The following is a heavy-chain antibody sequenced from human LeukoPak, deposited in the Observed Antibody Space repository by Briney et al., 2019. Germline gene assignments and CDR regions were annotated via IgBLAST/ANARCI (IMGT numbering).Heavy chain of an antibody. J-gene: IGHJ4*02. CDR3: ARGGTSSPYDYVWGSYRSDY. Sequence: PGGSLRLSFAASGFTFSSYSMNWVRQAPGKGLEWVSYISSSSSTIYYADSVKGRFTISRDNAKNSLYLQMNSLRAEDTAVYYCARGGTSSPYDYVWGSYRSDYWGQGTLVTVSS. D-gene: IGHD3-16*02. CDR2: ISSSSSTI. CDR1: GFTFSSYS. V-gene: IGHV3-48*01.